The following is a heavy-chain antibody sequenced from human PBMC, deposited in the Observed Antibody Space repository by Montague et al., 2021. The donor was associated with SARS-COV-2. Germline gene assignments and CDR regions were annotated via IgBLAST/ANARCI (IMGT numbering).Heavy chain of an antibody. Sequence: TLSLTCTVSGGSISSGGYYWSWIRQHPGKGLEWIGYIYYSGSTYYNPSLKSRVTISVDTSKNQLSLKLSSVTAADTAVYYCARDPRYDSSGYYLGSAFDIWGQGTMVTVSS. D-gene: IGHD3-22*01. CDR3: ARDPRYDSSGYYLGSAFDI. CDR2: IYYSGST. V-gene: IGHV4-31*03. J-gene: IGHJ3*02. CDR1: GGSISSGGYY.